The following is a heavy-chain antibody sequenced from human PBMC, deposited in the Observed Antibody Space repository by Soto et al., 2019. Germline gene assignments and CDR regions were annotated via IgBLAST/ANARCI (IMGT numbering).Heavy chain of an antibody. CDR1: GFSFDDYG. CDR3: AKDNDFDRDGPVDY. J-gene: IGHJ4*02. D-gene: IGHD3-22*01. V-gene: IGHV3-9*01. CDR2: ISWNSGDI. Sequence: EVQLVESGGGSVQPGRSLRLSCAASGFSFDDYGMHWVRQGPGKGLEWVSGISWNSGDIYYADSVKGRFTISRDNAKRSLYLQMNSLRTEDTALYYCAKDNDFDRDGPVDYGGQGILVTVSS.